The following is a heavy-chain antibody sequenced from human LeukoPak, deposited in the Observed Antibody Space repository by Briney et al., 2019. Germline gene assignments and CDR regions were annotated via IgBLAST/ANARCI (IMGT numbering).Heavy chain of an antibody. V-gene: IGHV3-21*04. D-gene: IGHD3-3*01. CDR1: GFTFSSYS. CDR2: ISSSSSYI. J-gene: IGHJ4*02. Sequence: GGSLRLSCAASGFTFSSYSMNWVRQAPGKGLEWVSSISSSSSYIYYADSVKGRFTISRDNSKNTLYLQMNSLRAEDTAIYYCARDERLLSFLKWGQGTLVTVSS. CDR3: ARDERLLSFLK.